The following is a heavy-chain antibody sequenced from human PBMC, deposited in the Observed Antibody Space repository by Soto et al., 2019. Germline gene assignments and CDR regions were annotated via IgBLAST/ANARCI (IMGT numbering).Heavy chain of an antibody. J-gene: IGHJ4*02. V-gene: IGHV2-5*01. CDR1: GFSLTTSGVG. D-gene: IGHD2-2*01. CDR2: IYWNGIE. Sequence: QITLKESGPTLVKPTQTLTLTCTFSGFSLTTSGVGVTWIRQPPGKALEWLGLIYWNGIERYSPSLKSRLSLTKDTSKDQEVLTMTDVGPVDTATYYCAHTRVPDTLDYWGPGTRVTVSS. CDR3: AHTRVPDTLDY.